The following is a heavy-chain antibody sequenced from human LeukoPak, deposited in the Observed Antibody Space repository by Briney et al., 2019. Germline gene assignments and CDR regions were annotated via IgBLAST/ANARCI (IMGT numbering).Heavy chain of an antibody. Sequence: PSETLSLTCAVYGGSFSGYYWSWIRQPPGKGLEWIGEINHSGSTNYNPSLKSRVTISVDTSKNQFSLKLSSVTAADTAVYYCARPPSYYYGSGSYVRSYYYYYMDVWGKGTTVTVSS. J-gene: IGHJ6*03. CDR3: ARPPSYYYGSGSYVRSYYYYYMDV. CDR2: INHSGST. V-gene: IGHV4-34*01. CDR1: GGSFSGYY. D-gene: IGHD3-10*01.